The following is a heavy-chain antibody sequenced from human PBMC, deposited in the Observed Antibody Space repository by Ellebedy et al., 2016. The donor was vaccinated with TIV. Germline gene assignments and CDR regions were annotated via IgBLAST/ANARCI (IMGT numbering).Heavy chain of an antibody. CDR1: GGSISSSSYY. CDR2: IYYSGST. J-gene: IGHJ4*02. D-gene: IGHD6-13*01. V-gene: IGHV4-39*07. CDR3: VRGLGIARF. Sequence: MPSETLSLTCTVSGGSISSSSYYWGWIRQPPGKGLEWIGSIYYSGSTYYNPSLTSRVTISVDTSKNQFSLKLSSVNAADRAVYYCVRGLGIARFWGQGTLVTVSS.